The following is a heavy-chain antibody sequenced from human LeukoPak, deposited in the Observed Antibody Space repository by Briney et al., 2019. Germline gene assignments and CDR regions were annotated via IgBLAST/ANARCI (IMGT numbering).Heavy chain of an antibody. CDR2: IIPIFGTA. D-gene: IGHD1-14*01. J-gene: IGHJ1*01. Sequence: ASVKVSCKASGGTFSSYAISWVRQAPGQGLEWMGGIIPIFGTANYAQKFQGRVTITTDESTSTAYMELSSLRSEDTAVYYCARTEHGTAGYFQHWGQGTLVTVSS. V-gene: IGHV1-69*05. CDR1: GGTFSSYA. CDR3: ARTEHGTAGYFQH.